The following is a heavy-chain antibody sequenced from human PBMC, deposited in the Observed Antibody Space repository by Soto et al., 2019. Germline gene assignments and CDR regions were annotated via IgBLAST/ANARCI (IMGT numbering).Heavy chain of an antibody. J-gene: IGHJ6*02. CDR1: GGTFSSYT. CDR3: ARGIERIAAAGLFYYFGMDV. Sequence: ASVKVSCKASGGTFSSYTISWVRQAPGQGLEWMGRINPNSGGTNYAQKFQGWVTMTRDTSISTAYMELSRLRSDDTAVYYCARGIERIAAAGLFYYFGMDVWGQGTTVTVSS. CDR2: INPNSGGT. V-gene: IGHV1-2*04. D-gene: IGHD6-13*01.